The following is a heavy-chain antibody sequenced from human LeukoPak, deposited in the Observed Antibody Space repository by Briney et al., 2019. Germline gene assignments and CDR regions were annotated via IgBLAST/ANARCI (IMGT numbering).Heavy chain of an antibody. CDR2: ISSSGSTI. J-gene: IGHJ4*02. D-gene: IGHD3-10*01. Sequence: PGGSLRLSCAASGFTFSSYSMNWVRQAPGKGLEWVSYISSSGSTIYYADSVKGRFTISRDNAKNSLYLQMNSLRAEDTAVYYCARRLWFGEKDYWGQGTLVTVSS. V-gene: IGHV3-48*04. CDR1: GFTFSSYS. CDR3: ARRLWFGEKDY.